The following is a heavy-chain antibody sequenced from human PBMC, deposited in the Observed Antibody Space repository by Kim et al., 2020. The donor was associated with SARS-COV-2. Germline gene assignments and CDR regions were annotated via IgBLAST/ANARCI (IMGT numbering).Heavy chain of an antibody. V-gene: IGHV1-46*01. CDR3: ARGGDMTTVPRLYYFDF. J-gene: IGHJ4*02. CDR2: VNPSGGST. Sequence: ASVKVSCKASGYIFTTYYMHWVRQAPGQGLEWMGIVNPSGGSTTYAQNLQGRVTMTRDTSTTTVYMELSSLRSEDTAVYYCARGGDMTTVPRLYYFDFWGQGTLVTVSS. CDR1: GYIFTTYY. D-gene: IGHD4-4*01.